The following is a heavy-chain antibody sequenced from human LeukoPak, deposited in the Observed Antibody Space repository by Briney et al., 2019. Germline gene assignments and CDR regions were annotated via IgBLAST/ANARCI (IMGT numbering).Heavy chain of an antibody. CDR1: GDSIRSSSYY. D-gene: IGHD3-16*01. J-gene: IGHJ3*02. V-gene: IGHV4-39*01. Sequence: SETLSLTCTVPGDSIRSSSYYWAWIRQPPGKGLEWIGFIYYTGSTYYNPSLKSRVTISVDTSKNQFSLKLSSVTAADTAVYYCARQVVDYVWGNPDAFDIWGQGTMVTVSS. CDR3: ARQVVDYVWGNPDAFDI. CDR2: IYYTGST.